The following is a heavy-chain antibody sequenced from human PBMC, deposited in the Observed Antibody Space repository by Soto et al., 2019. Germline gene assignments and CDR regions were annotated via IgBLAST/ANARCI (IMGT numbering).Heavy chain of an antibody. CDR2: IIPILGIA. CDR1: GGTFSSYT. Sequence: ASVKVSCKASGGTFSSYTISWVRQAPGQGLEWMGRIIPILGIANYAQKFQGRVRITADKSTSTAYMELRSLRSEDTAVYYCARSSGSGWYYFDYWGQGTLVTVSS. J-gene: IGHJ4*02. D-gene: IGHD6-19*01. V-gene: IGHV1-69*02. CDR3: ARSSGSGWYYFDY.